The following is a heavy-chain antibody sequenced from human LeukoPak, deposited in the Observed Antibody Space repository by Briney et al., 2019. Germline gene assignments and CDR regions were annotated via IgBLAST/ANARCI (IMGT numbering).Heavy chain of an antibody. CDR3: ARGGGGLGV. CDR1: GFTFSDYR. CDR2: INSDGRTT. J-gene: IGHJ6*02. V-gene: IGHV3-74*03. Sequence: PGGSLRLSCAASGFTFSDYRVYWVRQPPGKGLVWASYINSDGRTTEYADSVRGRLTISRDNAKNTLYLQMNSLRAEDTAVYYCARGGGGLGVWGQGTTVTVSS.